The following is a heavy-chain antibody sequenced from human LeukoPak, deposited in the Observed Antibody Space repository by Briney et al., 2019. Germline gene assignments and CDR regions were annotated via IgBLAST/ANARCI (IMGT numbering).Heavy chain of an antibody. CDR2: IIPIFGTA. Sequence: SVKVSSKASGGTFSSYAISWVRQAPGQGLEWMGGIIPIFGTANYAQKFQGRVTITADESTSTAYMELSSLRSEDTAVYYCARGGVVAASPYYFDYWGQGTLVTVSS. CDR1: GGTFSSYA. V-gene: IGHV1-69*13. J-gene: IGHJ4*02. D-gene: IGHD2-15*01. CDR3: ARGGVVAASPYYFDY.